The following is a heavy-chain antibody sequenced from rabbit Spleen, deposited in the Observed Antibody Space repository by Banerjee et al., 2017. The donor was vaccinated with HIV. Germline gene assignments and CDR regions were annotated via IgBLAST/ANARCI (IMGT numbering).Heavy chain of an antibody. D-gene: IGHD8-1*01. Sequence: QEQLEESGGGLVKPEGSLTLTCKASGVSFNDKDVMCWVRQAPGKGLEWIACIYAGSSGSTYSATWAKGRFTISKISSTTVTLQMTSLTAADTATYFCARDAGTSFSTYGMDLWGQGTLVTVS. V-gene: IGHV1S45*01. CDR3: ARDAGTSFSTYGMDL. CDR2: IYAGSSGST. CDR1: GVSFNDKDV. J-gene: IGHJ6*01.